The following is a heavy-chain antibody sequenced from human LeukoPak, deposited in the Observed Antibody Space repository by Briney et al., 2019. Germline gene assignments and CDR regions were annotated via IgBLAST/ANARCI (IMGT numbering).Heavy chain of an antibody. V-gene: IGHV4-59*01. CDR3: ARQPSSWFTSFDS. CDR2: IYYSGST. CDR1: GGSLSSYC. D-gene: IGHD6-13*01. Sequence: SETLSLTCTVSGGSLSSYCWSWIRQPPGKGLEWIAYIYYSGSTNYNPSLKSRVTISVDTSKNQFSLKLSSVTAADTAVYYCARQPSSWFTSFDSWGQGTLVTVSS. J-gene: IGHJ4*02.